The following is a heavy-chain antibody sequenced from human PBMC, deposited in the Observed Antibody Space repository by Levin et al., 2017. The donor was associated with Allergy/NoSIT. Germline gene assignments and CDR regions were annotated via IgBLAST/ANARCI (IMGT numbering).Heavy chain of an antibody. Sequence: EASVKVSCKASGGTFSSYTISWVRQAPGQGLEWMGRIIPILGIANYAQKFQGRVTITADKSTSTAYMELSSLRSEDTAVYYCARAIGYYYDSSGSPRNAFDIWGQGTMVTVSS. J-gene: IGHJ3*02. V-gene: IGHV1-69*02. CDR3: ARAIGYYYDSSGSPRNAFDI. CDR2: IIPILGIA. CDR1: GGTFSSYT. D-gene: IGHD3-22*01.